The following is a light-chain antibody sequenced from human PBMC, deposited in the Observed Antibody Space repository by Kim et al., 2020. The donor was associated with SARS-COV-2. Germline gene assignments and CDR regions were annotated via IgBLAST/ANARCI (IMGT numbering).Light chain of an antibody. CDR2: SDN. CDR3: HVWDSSTEV. J-gene: IGLJ3*02. Sequence: VALGQTATITCGGNNIGSKNVHWYQQKPGQAPVLVIYSDNNRPSGIPERFSGSKSGNTATLTISRAQAGDEADYYCHVWDSSTEVFGGGTQLTVL. V-gene: IGLV3-9*01. CDR1: NIGSKN.